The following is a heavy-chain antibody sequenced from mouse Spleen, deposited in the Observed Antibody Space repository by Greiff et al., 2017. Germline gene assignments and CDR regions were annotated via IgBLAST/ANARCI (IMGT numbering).Heavy chain of an antibody. Sequence: EVKLVESGGGLVQPGGSLKLSCATSGFTFSDYYMYWVRQTPEKRLEWVAYISNGGGSTYYPDTVKGRFTISRDNAKNTLYLQMSRLKSEDTAMYYCARQHYGRHYFDYWGQGTTLTVSS. CDR1: GFTFSDYY. J-gene: IGHJ2*01. V-gene: IGHV5-12*02. D-gene: IGHD1-1*01. CDR3: ARQHYGRHYFDY. CDR2: ISNGGGST.